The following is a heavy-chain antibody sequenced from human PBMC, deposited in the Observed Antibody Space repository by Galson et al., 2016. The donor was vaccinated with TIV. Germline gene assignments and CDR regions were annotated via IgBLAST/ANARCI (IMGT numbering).Heavy chain of an antibody. J-gene: IGHJ6*02. Sequence: SLRLSCAASGFTFSSYALTWVRQAPGKGLEWVSAISGGGGSPKYDADSMKGRLSISRDSAKNSIYLDISGLRVADTAVYCCARYSGRFYAMDVWGQGTTVIVSS. V-gene: IGHV3-23*01. CDR2: ISGGGGSPK. CDR1: GFTFSSYA. D-gene: IGHD5-12*01. CDR3: ARYSGRFYAMDV.